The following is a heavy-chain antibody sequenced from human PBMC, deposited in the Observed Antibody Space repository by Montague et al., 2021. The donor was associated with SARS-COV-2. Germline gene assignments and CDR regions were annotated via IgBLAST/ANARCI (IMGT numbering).Heavy chain of an antibody. D-gene: IGHD3-22*01. J-gene: IGHJ6*02. CDR2: IYYSGST. CDR3: ARDSDYCDSRAGYYYGMDV. V-gene: IGHV4-59*01. Sequence: SETLSLTCTVSGGSISSYYWSWIRQPPGKGLEWIGYIYYSGSTNCNPSLKSRVTISVDTSKNQFSLKLSSVTAADTAVYYCARDSDYCDSRAGYYYGMDVWGQGTTVTVSS. CDR1: GGSISSYY.